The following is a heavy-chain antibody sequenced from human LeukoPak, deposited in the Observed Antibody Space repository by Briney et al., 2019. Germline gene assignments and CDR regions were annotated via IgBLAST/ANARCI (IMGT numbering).Heavy chain of an antibody. V-gene: IGHV4-34*01. CDR2: INHSGST. J-gene: IGHJ5*02. CDR3: ARGEGYCSGGSCYWFDP. CDR1: GGSFSGYY. Sequence: SGTLSLTCAVYGGSFSGYYWSWIRQPPGKGLEWIGEINHSGSTNYNPSLKSRVTISVDTSKNQFSLKLSSVTAADTAVYYCARGEGYCSGGSCYWFDPWGQGTLVTVSS. D-gene: IGHD2-15*01.